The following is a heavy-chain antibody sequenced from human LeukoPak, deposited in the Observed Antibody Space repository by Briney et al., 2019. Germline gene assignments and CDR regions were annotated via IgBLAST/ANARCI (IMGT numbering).Heavy chain of an antibody. J-gene: IGHJ5*02. D-gene: IGHD2-15*01. CDR1: GFTFSNYG. V-gene: IGHV3-30*02. CDR3: VRGGESTWS. Sequence: GGSLRLSCAASGFTFSNYGMHWVRQAPGKGLEWVAFIRYDGSNKYYADSVKGRFTISRDDAKNTLYLQMNSLRAEDTAVYYCVRGGESTWSWGQGTLVTVSS. CDR2: IRYDGSNK.